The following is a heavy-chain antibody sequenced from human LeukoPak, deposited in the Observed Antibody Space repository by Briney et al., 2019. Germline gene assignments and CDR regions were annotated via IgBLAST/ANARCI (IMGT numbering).Heavy chain of an antibody. CDR3: ARGGVVPSGFKGPATD. V-gene: IGHV4-59*01. J-gene: IGHJ4*02. CDR2: IYKSGST. Sequence: SETLSLTCTVSGGSISSYYWNWIRQPPGKGLEWIGYIYKSGSTNYNPSLKTRVTISLDTSKNQFFLDLSSVTAADTAVYYCARGGVVPSGFKGPATDWGQGTLVTVSS. D-gene: IGHD2-15*01. CDR1: GGSISSYY.